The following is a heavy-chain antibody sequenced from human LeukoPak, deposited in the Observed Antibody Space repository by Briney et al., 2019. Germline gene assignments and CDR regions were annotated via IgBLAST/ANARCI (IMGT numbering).Heavy chain of an antibody. CDR3: AKSAHSYYFDY. D-gene: IGHD2-15*01. Sequence: PGGSLRLSCAASGFTFSSYSMNWVRQAPGKGLEWVSSISSSSSYIYYADSVKGRFTISRDNSKNTLYLQMNSLRAEDTAVYYCAKSAHSYYFDYWGQGTLVTVSS. CDR1: GFTFSSYS. J-gene: IGHJ4*02. CDR2: ISSSSSYI. V-gene: IGHV3-21*04.